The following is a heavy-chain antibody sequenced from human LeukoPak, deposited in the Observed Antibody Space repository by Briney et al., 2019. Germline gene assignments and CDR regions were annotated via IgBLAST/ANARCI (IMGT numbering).Heavy chain of an antibody. CDR1: GGSFSGYY. D-gene: IGHD3-9*01. CDR2: INHSGST. V-gene: IGHV4-34*01. CDR3: ARGRDILTGYSLSFDY. Sequence: SETLSLTCAVYGGSFSGYYWSWIRQPPGKGLEWIGEINHSGSTNYNPSLKSRVTISVDTSKNQFSLKLSSVTAADTAVYYCARGRDILTGYSLSFDYWGQGTLVTVSS. J-gene: IGHJ4*02.